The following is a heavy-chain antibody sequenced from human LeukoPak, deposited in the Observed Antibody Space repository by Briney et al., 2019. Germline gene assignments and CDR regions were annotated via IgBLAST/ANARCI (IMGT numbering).Heavy chain of an antibody. Sequence: SETLSLTCTVSGGSISSSSYYWAWLRQPPGKGLEWIGSIYYSGSTHYNPSLKSRVTISVDTSKNEFSLKLTSVTAADTAVYYCARNNTLMMYPRGGEDKGFDYWGQGTLVTVSS. CDR3: ARNNTLMMYPRGGEDKGFDY. V-gene: IGHV4-39*01. D-gene: IGHD2-8*01. CDR2: IYYSGST. J-gene: IGHJ4*02. CDR1: GGSISSSSYY.